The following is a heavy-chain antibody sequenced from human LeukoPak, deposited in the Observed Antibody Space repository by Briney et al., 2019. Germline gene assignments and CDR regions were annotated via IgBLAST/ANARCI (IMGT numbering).Heavy chain of an antibody. V-gene: IGHV1-18*01. CDR2: ISAYNGNT. CDR3: ARAYYYDSSGYYGD. J-gene: IGHJ4*02. D-gene: IGHD3-22*01. Sequence: ASVKVSCKASGYTFTSYGISWVRQAPGQGLEWMGWISAYNGNTNYAQKLQGRVTMTTDTSTSTAYMELRSLRSDDTAVYYCARAYYYDSSGYYGDWGQGTLVTVSS. CDR1: GYTFTSYG.